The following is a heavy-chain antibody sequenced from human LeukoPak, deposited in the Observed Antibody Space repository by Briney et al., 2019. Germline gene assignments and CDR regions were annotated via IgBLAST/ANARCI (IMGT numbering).Heavy chain of an antibody. CDR3: ARDHIILAYCGGDCYGGQSPYYYYGMDV. D-gene: IGHD2-21*02. V-gene: IGHV4-59*01. Sequence: SETLSLTCTVSGGSISSYYWSWIRQPPGKGLEWIGYIYYSGSTNYNPSLKSRVTISVDTSKNQFSLKLSSVTAADTAVYYCARDHIILAYCGGDCYGGQSPYYYYGMDVWGQGTTVTVSS. CDR1: GGSISSYY. J-gene: IGHJ6*02. CDR2: IYYSGST.